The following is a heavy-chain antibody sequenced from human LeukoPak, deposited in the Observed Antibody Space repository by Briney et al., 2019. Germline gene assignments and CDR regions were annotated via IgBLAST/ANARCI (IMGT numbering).Heavy chain of an antibody. CDR2: IYYSGST. CDR3: AREGWYSEPRFDY. V-gene: IGHV4-30-4*08. J-gene: IGHJ4*02. D-gene: IGHD6-19*01. CDR1: GGSISSGDYY. Sequence: SETLSLTCTVSGGSISSGDYYWSWIRQPPGKGLEWIGYIYYSGSTYYNPSLKSRVTISVDTSKNQSSLKLSSVTAADTAVYYCAREGWYSEPRFDYWGQGTLVTVSS.